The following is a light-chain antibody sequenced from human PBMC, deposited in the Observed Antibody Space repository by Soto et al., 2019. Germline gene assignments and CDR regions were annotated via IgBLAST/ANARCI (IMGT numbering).Light chain of an antibody. V-gene: IGKV3-20*01. CDR2: GAS. CDR1: QSVSSSY. J-gene: IGKJ5*01. Sequence: EIVLTQSPGTLSLSPGERATLSCRASQSVSSSYLAWYQQKPGQAPRLLIYGASSRATGIPDRFSGSGSGTDFTLTSSRLEPEDFAVYYCQKYGSSSITFGQGTRLEIK. CDR3: QKYGSSSIT.